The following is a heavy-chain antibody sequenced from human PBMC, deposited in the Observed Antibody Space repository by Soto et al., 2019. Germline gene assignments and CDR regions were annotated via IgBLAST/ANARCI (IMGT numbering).Heavy chain of an antibody. V-gene: IGHV6-1*01. D-gene: IGHD6-13*01. CDR2: TYYRSKWYN. Sequence: PSQTLSLTCAISGDSVSSNSAAWNWIRQSPSRGLELLGRTYYRSKWYNDYAVSVKSRITINPDTSKNQFSLQLNSVTPEDTAVYYCARVSAAAGHTNYYYYGMDVWGQGTTVTVSS. J-gene: IGHJ6*02. CDR3: ARVSAAAGHTNYYYYGMDV. CDR1: GDSVSSNSAA.